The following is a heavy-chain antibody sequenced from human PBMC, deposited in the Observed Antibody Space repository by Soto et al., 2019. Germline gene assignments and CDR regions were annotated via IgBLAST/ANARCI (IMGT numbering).Heavy chain of an antibody. CDR2: INHSGST. CDR1: GGSFSGYY. D-gene: IGHD3-10*01. V-gene: IGHV4-34*01. J-gene: IGHJ5*02. Sequence: SETLSLTCAVYGGSFSGYYWSWIRQPPGKGLEWIGEINHSGSTNYNPSLKSRVTISVDTSKNQFSLKLSSVTAADTAVYYCARVVRRRMVRGVLNWFDPWGQGTLVTVSS. CDR3: ARVVRRRMVRGVLNWFDP.